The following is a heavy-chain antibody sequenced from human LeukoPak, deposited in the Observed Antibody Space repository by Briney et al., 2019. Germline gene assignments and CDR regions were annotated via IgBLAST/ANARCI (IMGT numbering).Heavy chain of an antibody. J-gene: IGHJ3*02. D-gene: IGHD3-10*01. Sequence: SETLSLTCTVSGVSISRSNSYWGWIRQPPGKGLEWIGSIYYSGSTYYNPSLKSRVTISVDTSKNQFSLKLSSVTAADTAVYYCARSDGYGLVGIWGQGTMVTVSS. CDR1: GVSISRSNSY. CDR2: IYYSGST. V-gene: IGHV4-39*07. CDR3: ARSDGYGLVGI.